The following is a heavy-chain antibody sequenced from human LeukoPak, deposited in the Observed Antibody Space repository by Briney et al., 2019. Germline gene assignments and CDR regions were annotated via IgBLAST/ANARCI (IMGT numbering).Heavy chain of an antibody. J-gene: IGHJ6*03. Sequence: GSLRLSCAASGFTFSSYWMSWVRQAPGKGLEWVANINQDGSEKYYVDSVKGRFTISRDNAKNSLYLQMNSLRAEDTAVYYCAREPAAEYYDFWSGSDYYYYYMDVWGKGTTVTVSS. D-gene: IGHD3-3*01. CDR2: INQDGSEK. CDR3: AREPAAEYYDFWSGSDYYYYYMDV. V-gene: IGHV3-7*01. CDR1: GFTFSSYW.